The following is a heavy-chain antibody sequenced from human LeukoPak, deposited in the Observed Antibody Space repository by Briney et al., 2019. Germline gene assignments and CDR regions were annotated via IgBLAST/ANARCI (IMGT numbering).Heavy chain of an antibody. Sequence: ASVKVSCKVSGCTLTELSMHWVRQAPGKGLEWMGGFDPEDGETIYAQKFQGRVTMTEDTSTDTAYMELSSLRSGDTAVYYCATVLGGSYYGGFDYWGQGTLVTVSS. CDR1: GCTLTELS. CDR2: FDPEDGET. D-gene: IGHD1-26*01. CDR3: ATVLGGSYYGGFDY. V-gene: IGHV1-24*01. J-gene: IGHJ4*02.